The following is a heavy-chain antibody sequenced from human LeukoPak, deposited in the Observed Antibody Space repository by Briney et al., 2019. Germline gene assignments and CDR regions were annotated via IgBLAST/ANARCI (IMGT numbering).Heavy chain of an antibody. Sequence: ASVKVSCKASGYTFTGYYMHWVRQAPGQGLEWMGWINLNSGGTNYAQKFQGRVTMTRDTSISTAYMELSRLRSDDTAVYYCARSATKTSCYTCSGFDYWGQGTLVTVSS. V-gene: IGHV1-2*02. CDR2: INLNSGGT. J-gene: IGHJ4*02. CDR1: GYTFTGYY. D-gene: IGHD2-2*02. CDR3: ARSATKTSCYTCSGFDY.